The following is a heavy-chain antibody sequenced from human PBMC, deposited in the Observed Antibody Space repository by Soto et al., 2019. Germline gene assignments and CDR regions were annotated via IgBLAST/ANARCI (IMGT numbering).Heavy chain of an antibody. CDR3: AGRGDWNPQMGWFDP. D-gene: IGHD1-1*01. CDR1: GFTFSSYS. V-gene: IGHV3-48*01. J-gene: IGHJ5*02. Sequence: GGSLRLSCAASGFTFSSYSMNWVRQAPGKGLEWVSYISSSSSTIYYADSVKGRFTISRDNAKNSLYLQMNSLRAEDTAVDYCAGRGDWNPQMGWFDPWGQGTLVTVSS. CDR2: ISSSSSTI.